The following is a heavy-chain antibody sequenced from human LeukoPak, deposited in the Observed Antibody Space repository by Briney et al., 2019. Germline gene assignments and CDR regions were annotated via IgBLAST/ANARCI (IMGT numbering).Heavy chain of an antibody. J-gene: IGHJ3*02. CDR1: GDSISSTTYY. CDR2: IYYSGST. D-gene: IGHD6-25*01. V-gene: IGHV4-61*05. Sequence: SETLSLTCTVSGDSISSTTYYWGWIRQPPGKGLEWIGYIYYSGSTNYNPSLKSRVTISVDTSKNQFSLKLSSVTAADTAVYYCARNVYLLDSGKLRPKGAGAFDIWGQGTMVTVSS. CDR3: ARNVYLLDSGKLRPKGAGAFDI.